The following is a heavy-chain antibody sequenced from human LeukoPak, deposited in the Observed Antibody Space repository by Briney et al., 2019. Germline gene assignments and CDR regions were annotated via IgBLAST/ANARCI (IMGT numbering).Heavy chain of an antibody. Sequence: GGSLRLSCAASGFTFRSYGMHWVRQAPGKGLDWVAVISYDGTNKYYADSVKGRFTISRDNSKNTLYLQMNSLRTEDTAVYYCAKDLFYYDNGGFDYWGQGNLVSVSS. D-gene: IGHD3-22*01. CDR2: ISYDGTNK. V-gene: IGHV3-30*18. CDR3: AKDLFYYDNGGFDY. CDR1: GFTFRSYG. J-gene: IGHJ4*02.